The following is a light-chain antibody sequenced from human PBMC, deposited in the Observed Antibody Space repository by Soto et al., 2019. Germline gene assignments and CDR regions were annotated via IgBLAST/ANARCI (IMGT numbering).Light chain of an antibody. V-gene: IGKV3-15*01. J-gene: IGKJ1*01. CDR1: QSVSSN. Sequence: EIVMTQSPATLSVSPGERATLSCRASQSVSSNLAWYQQKPGQAPMLLIYGASTRATGIPARFSGSGSGTEFTLTISSLQPEDFAVYYCQQYNNWPPWTFGQGTKVDIK. CDR2: GAS. CDR3: QQYNNWPPWT.